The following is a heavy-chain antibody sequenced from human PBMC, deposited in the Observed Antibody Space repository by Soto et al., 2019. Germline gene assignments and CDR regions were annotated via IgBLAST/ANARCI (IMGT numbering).Heavy chain of an antibody. CDR3: ARARKNSSGYHYYMDV. CDR2: INAGNGNT. J-gene: IGHJ6*03. V-gene: IGHV1-3*01. Sequence: ASVKVSCKASGYTFTSYAMHWVRQAPGQRLEWMGWINAGNGNTKYSQKFQGRVTITRDTSASTAYMELSSLRSEDTAVYYCARARKNSSGYHYYMDVWGKGTTVTVSS. CDR1: GYTFTSYA. D-gene: IGHD6-19*01.